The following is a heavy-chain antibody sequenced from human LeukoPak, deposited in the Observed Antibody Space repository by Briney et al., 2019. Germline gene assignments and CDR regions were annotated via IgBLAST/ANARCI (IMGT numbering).Heavy chain of an antibody. V-gene: IGHV3-30-3*01. CDR2: ISYDGSNI. Sequence: GRSLRLSCAASGFTFSSYAMHWVRQAPGKGLEWVAVISYDGSNIYYADSVKGRFTISRDNSKNTLYLQMNSLRAEDTAVYYCARGSTGTIFGVVSSYYYMDVWGKGTTVTVSS. J-gene: IGHJ6*03. CDR1: GFTFSSYA. D-gene: IGHD3-3*01. CDR3: ARGSTGTIFGVVSSYYYMDV.